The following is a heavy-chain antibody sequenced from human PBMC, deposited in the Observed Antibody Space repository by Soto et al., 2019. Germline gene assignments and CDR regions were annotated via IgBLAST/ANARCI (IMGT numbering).Heavy chain of an antibody. D-gene: IGHD3-16*02. CDR2: ISSSSSTM. Sequence: GGSLRLSCAASGFIFSNYNMNWVRQAPGKGLEWVSYISSSSSTMCYADSVKGRFTISRDNAKNSLYLQMSSLRAEDTAVYYCARKLRDTKSLDYWGQGTLVTVSS. CDR3: ARKLRDTKSLDY. J-gene: IGHJ4*02. CDR1: GFIFSNYN. V-gene: IGHV3-48*01.